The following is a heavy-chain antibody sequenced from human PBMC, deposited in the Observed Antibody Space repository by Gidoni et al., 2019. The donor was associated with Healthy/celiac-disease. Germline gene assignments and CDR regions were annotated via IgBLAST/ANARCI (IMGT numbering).Heavy chain of an antibody. CDR1: GFTLRSYA. V-gene: IGHV3-23*01. CDR3: AKDRENIVVVPALRWFDP. D-gene: IGHD2-2*01. Sequence: EVQLLESGGGLVQPGGSLRLSCAASGFTLRSYALSWVGQGQGKGLEWVSAISGSGGSTYYADSVKGRFTISRDNSKNTLYLQMNSLRAEDTAVYYCAKDRENIVVVPALRWFDPWGQGTLVTVSS. J-gene: IGHJ5*02. CDR2: ISGSGGST.